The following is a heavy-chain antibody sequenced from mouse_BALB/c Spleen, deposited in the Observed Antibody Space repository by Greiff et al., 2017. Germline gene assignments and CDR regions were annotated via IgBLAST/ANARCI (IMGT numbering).Heavy chain of an antibody. V-gene: IGHV2-9*02. CDR3: ARDGRGCDAPFAY. Sequence: QVQLQQSGPGLVAPSQSLSITCTVSGFSLTSYGVHWVRQPPGKGLEWLGVIWAGGSTNYNSALMSRLSISKDNSKSQVFLRMNSLQTDDTAMYYCARDGRGCDAPFAYWGQGTLVTVSA. D-gene: IGHD4-1*01. CDR1: GFSLTSYG. J-gene: IGHJ3*01. CDR2: IWAGGST.